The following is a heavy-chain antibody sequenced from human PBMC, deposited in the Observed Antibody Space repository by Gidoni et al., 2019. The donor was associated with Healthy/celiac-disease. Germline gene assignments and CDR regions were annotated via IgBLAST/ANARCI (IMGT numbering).Heavy chain of an antibody. J-gene: IGHJ5*02. Sequence: QVQLQQWVAGLLKPSETLSLTCAVYGGSFSGYYCSWIRQPPGKGLEWIGEINHSGSTNYNPSLKSRVTRSVDTSKNQFSLKLSSVTAADTAVYYCARLDCSSTSCYARQHDPGEKAHRPRGLKKKDTAMVAWGQGTLVTVSS. D-gene: IGHD2-2*01. CDR2: INHSGST. CDR1: GGSFSGYY. CDR3: ARLDCSSTSCYARQHDPGEKAHRPRGLKKKDTAMVA. V-gene: IGHV4-34*01.